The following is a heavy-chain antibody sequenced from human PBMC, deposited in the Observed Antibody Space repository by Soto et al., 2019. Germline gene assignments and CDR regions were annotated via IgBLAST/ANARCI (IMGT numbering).Heavy chain of an antibody. D-gene: IGHD5-18*01. V-gene: IGHV5-51*01. Sequence: EVQLVQSGAEVKKPGESLKISCKDSGYSFTNNWIAWVRQMPGKGLEWMGVIFPADSDTRYSPSFQGQVTISADKSISTAYLQWGSLKASDTAIYYCARHLSGYGYHPWGQGTLVTVSS. CDR3: ARHLSGYGYHP. CDR1: GYSFTNNW. CDR2: IFPADSDT. J-gene: IGHJ5*02.